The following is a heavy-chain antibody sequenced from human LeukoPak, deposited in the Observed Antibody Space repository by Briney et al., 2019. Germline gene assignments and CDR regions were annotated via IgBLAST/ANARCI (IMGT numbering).Heavy chain of an antibody. CDR1: GFTFSSCA. Sequence: GGSLRLSCAASGFTFSSCAMSWVRQAPGKGLEWLSAISGSGGSTYYTDSVKGRFTISRDNSKNTLYLQMNSLRSEDTAVFYCARGWLAETTVVTPYNYWGQGTLVIVSS. D-gene: IGHD4-23*01. J-gene: IGHJ4*02. CDR2: ISGSGGST. CDR3: ARGWLAETTVVTPYNY. V-gene: IGHV3-23*01.